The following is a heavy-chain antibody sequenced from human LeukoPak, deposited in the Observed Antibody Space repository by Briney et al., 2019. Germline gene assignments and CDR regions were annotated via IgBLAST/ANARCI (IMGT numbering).Heavy chain of an antibody. V-gene: IGHV4-4*07. D-gene: IGHD6-13*01. CDR1: GGSISSYY. CDR2: IYTSGST. Sequence: SETLSLTCTVSGGSISSYYWSWIRQPAGKGLEWIGRIYTSGSTNYNPSLKSRVTMSVDTSKNQFSLKLSSVTAADTAVYYCARDTVLYIAAAGTRIRGYYGMDVWGQGTTVTVSS. J-gene: IGHJ6*02. CDR3: ARDTVLYIAAAGTRIRGYYGMDV.